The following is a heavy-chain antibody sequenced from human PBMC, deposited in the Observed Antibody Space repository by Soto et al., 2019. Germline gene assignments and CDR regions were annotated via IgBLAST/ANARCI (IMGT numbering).Heavy chain of an antibody. CDR1: GFTFTSSA. CDR3: AAEGPGYSSSWIDP. J-gene: IGHJ5*02. CDR2: IVVGSGNT. Sequence: ASVKVSCKASGFTFTSSAVQWVRQARGQRLEWIGWIVVGSGNTNYAQKFQERVTITRDMSTSTAYMELSSLRSEDTAVYYCAAEGPGYSSSWIDPWGQGTLVTVSS. D-gene: IGHD6-13*01. V-gene: IGHV1-58*01.